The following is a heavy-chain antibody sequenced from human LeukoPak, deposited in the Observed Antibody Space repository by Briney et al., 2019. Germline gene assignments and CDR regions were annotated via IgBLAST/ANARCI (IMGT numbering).Heavy chain of an antibody. CDR2: IWYDGSYK. CDR1: GLSFSSYG. J-gene: IGHJ5*02. CDR3: ARDSRDIVLVPAAINWFDP. D-gene: IGHD2-2*01. V-gene: IGHV3-33*01. Sequence: TGRSLRLSCAASGLSFSSYGMHWVRQAPGKGLEWVAVIWYDGSYKFYADSVKGRFTISRDNSKNTLYLQMSSLRAEDTAVYYCARDSRDIVLVPAAINWFDPWGQGTLVTVSS.